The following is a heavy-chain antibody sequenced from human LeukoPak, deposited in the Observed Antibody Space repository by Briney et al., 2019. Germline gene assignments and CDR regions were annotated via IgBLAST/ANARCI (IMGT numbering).Heavy chain of an antibody. CDR1: GFTFSYYA. CDR3: GKGSGSTSRSFFDY. Sequence: GGSLRLSCAASGFTFSYYAMSWVRQAPGKGLEWELSINGSDGSRRFVESVKGRFTISRDISENTLYLQVDSLRDEDTAVYCGKGSGSTSRSFFDYRGQGTLVTVSS. V-gene: IGHV3-23*01. D-gene: IGHD2-2*01. CDR2: INGSDGSR. J-gene: IGHJ4*02.